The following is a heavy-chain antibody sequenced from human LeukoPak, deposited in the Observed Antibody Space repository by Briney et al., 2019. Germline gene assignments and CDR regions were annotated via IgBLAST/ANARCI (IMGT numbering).Heavy chain of an antibody. D-gene: IGHD1-26*01. CDR2: ISGSGGST. CDR1: GFTFSSYA. Sequence: GGSLRLSCAAFGFTFSSYAMSWVRQAPGKGLEWVSAISGSGGSTYYADSVKGRFTISRDNSKNTLYLQMNSLRAEDTAVYYCAKAISGSYYLAYFDYWGQGTLVTVSS. CDR3: AKAISGSYYLAYFDY. J-gene: IGHJ4*02. V-gene: IGHV3-23*01.